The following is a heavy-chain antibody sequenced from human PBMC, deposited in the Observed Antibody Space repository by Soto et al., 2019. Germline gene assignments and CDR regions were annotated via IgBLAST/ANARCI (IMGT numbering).Heavy chain of an antibody. Sequence: GGSLRLSCAASGFTFSSYAMSWVRQAPGKGLEWVSAISGSGGSTYYADSVKGRFTISRENSKNTLYLQMNSLRPEDTAVYYCAKAPLAGIVVVPAAIGGAYWGQGTLVTVSS. D-gene: IGHD2-2*01. V-gene: IGHV3-23*01. J-gene: IGHJ4*02. CDR1: GFTFSSYA. CDR3: AKAPLAGIVVVPAAIGGAY. CDR2: ISGSGGST.